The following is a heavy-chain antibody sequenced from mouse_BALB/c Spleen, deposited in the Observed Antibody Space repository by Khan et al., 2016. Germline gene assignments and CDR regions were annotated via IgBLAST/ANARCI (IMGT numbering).Heavy chain of an antibody. CDR2: ISDGGNYP. CDR1: GFTFSDYY. D-gene: IGHD2-1*01. CDR3: ARTYGNYGYFDV. V-gene: IGHV5-4*02. Sequence: EVELVESGGGLVRPGGSLKLSCAASGFTFSDYYMYWIRQTPEKRLEWVATISDGGNYPYYPDSVKGRFTISTDNATNNLYLQMRSLKSEDTAMYYCARTYGNYGYFDVWGAGTTVTVSS. J-gene: IGHJ1*01.